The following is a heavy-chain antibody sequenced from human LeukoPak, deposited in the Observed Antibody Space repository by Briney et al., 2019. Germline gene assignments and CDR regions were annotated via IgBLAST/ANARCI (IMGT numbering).Heavy chain of an antibody. J-gene: IGHJ4*02. CDR1: GYTFTSYG. CDR3: ARSPYYYDSSGYYAFDY. D-gene: IGHD3-22*01. V-gene: IGHV1-18*01. CDR2: ISAYNGNT. Sequence: EASVKVSCKASGYTFTSYGISWVRQAPGQGLEWMGWISAYNGNTNYAQKLQGRVTMTTDTSTSTAYMELRSLRSDDTAAYYCARSPYYYDSSGYYAFDYWGQGTLVTVSS.